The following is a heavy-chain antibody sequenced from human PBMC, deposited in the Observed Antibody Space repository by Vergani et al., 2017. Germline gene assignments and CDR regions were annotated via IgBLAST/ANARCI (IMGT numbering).Heavy chain of an antibody. CDR1: GFIFSDYN. Sequence: EVQVVQSGGGLVKPGGSLRLSCETSGFIFSDYNLNWVRQAPGSGLEWVASISGRSSYVNYAVSVKGRFTISRDNSKNTLYLEMNRLNVDDTAIYYCGKTQGTVVGTWWFDPWGQGTPVTVSS. D-gene: IGHD1-7*01. J-gene: IGHJ5*02. V-gene: IGHV3-21*02. CDR3: GKTQGTVVGTWWFDP. CDR2: ISGRSSYV.